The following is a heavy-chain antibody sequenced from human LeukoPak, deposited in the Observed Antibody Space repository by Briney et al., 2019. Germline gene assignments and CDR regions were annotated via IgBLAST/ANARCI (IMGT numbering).Heavy chain of an antibody. Sequence: PSESLSLSCTASGCSISSYYRTWIRQPAGKGLEWVGRICTTGSTNYNPSLNSRVTMSVDTSKTQFSLKLSSVTAADTAVYYCARQIAVAGEAGFDYWGQGTLVTVSS. CDR3: ARQIAVAGEAGFDY. CDR1: GCSISSYY. J-gene: IGHJ4*02. V-gene: IGHV4-4*07. D-gene: IGHD6-19*01. CDR2: ICTTGST.